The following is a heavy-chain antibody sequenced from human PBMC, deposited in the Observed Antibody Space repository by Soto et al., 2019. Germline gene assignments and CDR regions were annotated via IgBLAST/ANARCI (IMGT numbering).Heavy chain of an antibody. D-gene: IGHD2-2*01. Sequence: GGSLRLSCAASGFTFSSYAMSWVRQAPGKGLEWVSAISGSGGSTYYADSVKGRFTISRDNSKNTLYLQMNSLRAEDTAAYYCAIPRGTMLRQPGRVEWFEHWGQGTLVTVSS. J-gene: IGHJ5*02. V-gene: IGHV3-23*01. CDR1: GFTFSSYA. CDR2: ISGSGGST. CDR3: AIPRGTMLRQPGRVEWFEH.